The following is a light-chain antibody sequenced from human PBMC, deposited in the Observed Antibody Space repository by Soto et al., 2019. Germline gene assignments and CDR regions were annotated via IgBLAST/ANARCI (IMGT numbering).Light chain of an antibody. CDR2: DVS. V-gene: IGLV2-8*01. J-gene: IGLJ3*02. CDR1: SSDVGGYNY. Sequence: QSALTQPPSASGSPGQSVTISCTGTSSDVGGYNYVSWYQQHPGKAPKLMIYDVSKRPSGVPDRFSGSKSGNTASLTVSGLQAEDEADYYCSSYAARTHWVFGGGTKLTVL. CDR3: SSYAARTHWV.